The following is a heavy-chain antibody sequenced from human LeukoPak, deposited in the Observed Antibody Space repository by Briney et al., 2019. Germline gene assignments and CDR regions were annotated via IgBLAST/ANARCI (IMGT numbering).Heavy chain of an antibody. CDR3: ASQADSAYGDYN. J-gene: IGHJ4*02. Sequence: QPGGSLRLTCAASGFTYSRYWMHWVRQVPGKGLVWVARIKGDESYTFYADSVKGRFTISRDSAKNTLYLQMNSLRAEDTAVYYCASQADSAYGDYNWGQGTLVTVSS. D-gene: IGHD4-17*01. CDR1: GFTYSRYW. V-gene: IGHV3-74*01. CDR2: IKGDESYT.